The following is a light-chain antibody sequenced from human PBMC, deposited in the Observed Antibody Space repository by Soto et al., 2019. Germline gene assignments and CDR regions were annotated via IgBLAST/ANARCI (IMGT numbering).Light chain of an antibody. CDR1: QSVRSY. CDR2: DAS. J-gene: IGKJ4*01. Sequence: EIVLTQSPATLSLSPGERATLSCRASQSVRSYLTWYQQKPGQAPRLLVYDASNRAAGVPARFSGTGSGTDFTHTISRLESEDFAVYYCPLRSSWPLTFGGGTKVEI. CDR3: PLRSSWPLT. V-gene: IGKV3-11*01.